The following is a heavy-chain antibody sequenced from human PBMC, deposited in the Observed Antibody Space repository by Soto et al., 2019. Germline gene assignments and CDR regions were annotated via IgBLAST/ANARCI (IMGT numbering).Heavy chain of an antibody. Sequence: GGSLRLSCAASGFTFSSYWMHWVRQAPGKGLVWVSHINSNGSNTNYADFVKGRFTISRDNAKNILYLQMNSLRAEDTAVYYCASSLMDVWGIGTTVTVSS. CDR2: INSNGSNT. V-gene: IGHV3-74*01. CDR3: ASSLMDV. CDR1: GFTFSSYW. J-gene: IGHJ6*04.